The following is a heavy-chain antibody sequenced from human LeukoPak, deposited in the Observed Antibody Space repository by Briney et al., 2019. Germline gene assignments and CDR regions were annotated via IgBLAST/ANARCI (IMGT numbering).Heavy chain of an antibody. D-gene: IGHD1-26*01. J-gene: IGHJ1*01. Sequence: PSETLSLTCTVSGGSISSGSYYWSWIRQPAGKGLEWIGRIYTSGSTNYNPSLKSRVTISVDTSKNQFSLKLSSVTAADTAVYYCARAEVVGAHLRSGYFQHWGQGTLVIVSS. V-gene: IGHV4-61*02. CDR3: ARAEVVGAHLRSGYFQH. CDR1: GGSISSGSYY. CDR2: IYTSGST.